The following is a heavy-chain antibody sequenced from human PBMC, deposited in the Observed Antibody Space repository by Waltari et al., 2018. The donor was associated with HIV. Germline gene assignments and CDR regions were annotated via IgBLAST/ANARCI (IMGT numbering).Heavy chain of an antibody. Sequence: EVQLLESGGGLVQPGGSLRLSCAASGFTFSSYFIAWVRQPPGKGREGGSTVSGSSGRTDHADSVKGRFIISRDIAKNMLYLEMNNLRAEDTAVYYCAREATVAARGEIDYWGQGTLVTVSS. D-gene: IGHD6-19*01. CDR3: AREATVAARGEIDY. CDR1: GFTFSSYF. CDR2: VSGSSGRT. V-gene: IGHV3-23*01. J-gene: IGHJ4*02.